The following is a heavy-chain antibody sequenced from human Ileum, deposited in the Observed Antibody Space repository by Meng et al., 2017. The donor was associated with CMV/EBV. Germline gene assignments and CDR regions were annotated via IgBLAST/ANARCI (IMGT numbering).Heavy chain of an antibody. CDR2: IYYSGST. Sequence: SETLSLTCTVSGGSISSYYWSWIRQPPGKGLEWIGYIYYSGSTNYNPSLKSRVTISVDTSKNQFSLKLSSVTAADTAVYYCARSGGWPHWYFDLWGRGTLVTVSS. V-gene: IGHV4-59*01. CDR1: GGSISSYY. J-gene: IGHJ2*01. CDR3: ARSGGWPHWYFDL. D-gene: IGHD3-16*01.